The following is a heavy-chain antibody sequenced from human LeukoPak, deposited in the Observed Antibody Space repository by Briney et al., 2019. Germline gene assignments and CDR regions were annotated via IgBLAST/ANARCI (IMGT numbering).Heavy chain of an antibody. V-gene: IGHV4-34*01. J-gene: IGHJ3*02. D-gene: IGHD3-10*01. Sequence: SETLSLTCAVYGGSFSDYYWSWIRQSPGRGLEWIGEISHSGSTNYNSSLKSRVTILVDTTNSQFSLRLNSVTAADTAVYYCARRVRGVNDAFDIWGQGTKVTVSS. CDR1: GGSFSDYY. CDR3: ARRVRGVNDAFDI. CDR2: ISHSGST.